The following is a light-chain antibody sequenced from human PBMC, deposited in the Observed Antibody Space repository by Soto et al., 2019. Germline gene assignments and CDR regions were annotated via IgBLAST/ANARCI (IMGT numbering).Light chain of an antibody. CDR1: SSDVGGYNY. Sequence: QSVLTQPASVSGSPGQSITISCIGTSSDVGGYNYVSWYQHHPGKVPKLMIYEVTNRPSGVSNRFSGSKSGNTASLTISGLQAEDEANYYCSSFRTGSTLVVFGGGTKVTVL. J-gene: IGLJ3*02. CDR2: EVT. CDR3: SSFRTGSTLVV. V-gene: IGLV2-14*01.